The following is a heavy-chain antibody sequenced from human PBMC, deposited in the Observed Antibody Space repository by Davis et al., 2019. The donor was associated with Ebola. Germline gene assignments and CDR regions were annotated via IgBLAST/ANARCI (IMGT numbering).Heavy chain of an antibody. D-gene: IGHD6-19*01. Sequence: MPSETLSLTCAVDGGSFSGYYWSWIRQPPGKGLEWIGEINHSGSTNYNPSLKSRVTISVDKSKNQFSLKLSSVAAADTAVYYCARDVAVAGSAFDYWGQGTLVTVSS. CDR2: INHSGST. CDR1: GGSFSGYY. V-gene: IGHV4-34*01. J-gene: IGHJ4*02. CDR3: ARDVAVAGSAFDY.